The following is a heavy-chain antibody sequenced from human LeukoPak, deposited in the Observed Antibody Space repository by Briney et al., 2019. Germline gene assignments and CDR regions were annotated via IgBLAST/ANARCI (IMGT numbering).Heavy chain of an antibody. Sequence: GGSLRLSCAASGFTFSNAYMNWVRQAPGKGLEWVGRIEPKTDGETTEYDAPVKGRFSISRDDSKNMLYLQMNSLKTEDTAVYYCITPLPYSAQGGQGTLVTVSS. V-gene: IGHV3-15*07. CDR2: IEPKTDGETT. CDR1: GFTFSNAY. D-gene: IGHD2-21*01. CDR3: ITPLPYSAQ. J-gene: IGHJ4*02.